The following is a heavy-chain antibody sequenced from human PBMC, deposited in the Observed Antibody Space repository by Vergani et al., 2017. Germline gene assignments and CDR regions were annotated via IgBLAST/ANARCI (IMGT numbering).Heavy chain of an antibody. V-gene: IGHV3-23*01. D-gene: IGHD4-17*01. Sequence: EVQLLESGGGLVQPGGSLRLSCAASGFTFSSYAMSWVRQAPGKGLEWVSAISGSGGSTYYADSVKGRFTISRDNSKNTLYLKMNSLRAEDTAVYYCAKVGGGVRLGDYGDYAEPDYWGQGTLVTVSS. CDR3: AKVGGGVRLGDYGDYAEPDY. J-gene: IGHJ4*02. CDR1: GFTFSSYA. CDR2: ISGSGGST.